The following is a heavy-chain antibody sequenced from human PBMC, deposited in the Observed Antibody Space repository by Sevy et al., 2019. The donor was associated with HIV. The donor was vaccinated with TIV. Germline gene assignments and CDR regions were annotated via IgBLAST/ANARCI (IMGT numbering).Heavy chain of an antibody. J-gene: IGHJ4*02. V-gene: IGHV4-34*01. D-gene: IGHD2-2*01. CDR1: GGSFSGYY. CDR3: ARGEVVPAAVGLGGFDY. Sequence: SETLSLTCAVYGGSFSGYYWSWIRQPPGKGLEWIGVINHSGSTNYNPSLKSRVTISVDTSKNQFSLKLSSVTAADTAVYYCARGEVVPAAVGLGGFDYWGQGTLVTVSS. CDR2: INHSGST.